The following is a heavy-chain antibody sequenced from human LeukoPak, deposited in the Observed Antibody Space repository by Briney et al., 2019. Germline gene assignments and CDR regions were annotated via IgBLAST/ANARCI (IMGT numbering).Heavy chain of an antibody. J-gene: IGHJ4*02. D-gene: IGHD6-19*01. CDR1: GYTFTGYY. Sequence: ASVKVSCKASGYTFTGYYIHWVRQAPGQGLEWMGWINPNSAGTHYAQKFQGRVTMTRDTSISTAYMELSRLRSDDTAVYYSARADGSVWPTGEFDYWGQGTLVTVSS. CDR3: ARADGSVWPTGEFDY. V-gene: IGHV1-2*02. CDR2: INPNSAGT.